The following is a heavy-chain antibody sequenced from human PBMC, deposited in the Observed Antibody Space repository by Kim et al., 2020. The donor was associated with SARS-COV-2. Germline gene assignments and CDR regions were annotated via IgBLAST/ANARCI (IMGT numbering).Heavy chain of an antibody. CDR1: GFTFNNAW. J-gene: IGHJ4*01. CDR2: VKPRVDGGTA. V-gene: IGHV3-15*01. CDR3: TTDPGDSSGFGPGY. D-gene: IGHD3-22*01. Sequence: GGSLRLSCADPGFTFNNAWMSWVRQAPGKGLEWVGRVKPRVDGGTADYVAAVEGRFTISRDDSKNTSYLQMNSLKIEDTAMYYCTTDPGDSSGFGPGYWG.